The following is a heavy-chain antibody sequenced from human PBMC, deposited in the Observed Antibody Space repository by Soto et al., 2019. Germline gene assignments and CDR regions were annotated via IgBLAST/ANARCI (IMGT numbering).Heavy chain of an antibody. Sequence: PGESLKISCKGSGYSFSTYWIGWVRQMPGKGLEWMGIIYPEDSDTTYSPSFQGRVTISADKYINAAYLQWSSLKASDTAMYYWASRYFWSGYSDRNNYYGMDVWGQGTTVTVSS. D-gene: IGHD3-3*01. CDR3: ASRYFWSGYSDRNNYYGMDV. V-gene: IGHV5-51*01. J-gene: IGHJ6*02. CDR2: IYPEDSDT. CDR1: GYSFSTYW.